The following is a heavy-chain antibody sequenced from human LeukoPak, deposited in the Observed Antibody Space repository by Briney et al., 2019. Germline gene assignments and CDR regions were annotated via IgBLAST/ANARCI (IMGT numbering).Heavy chain of an antibody. CDR3: AKGRIAAAGIQYFQH. CDR1: GFTFSSYA. CDR2: ISGSGGST. Sequence: GGSLRLSCAASGFTFSSYAMSWVRQAPGKGLEWVSAISGSGGSTYYADSVKGRFTISRDNSKNTLYLQMNSLRAEDTVVYYCAKGRIAAAGIQYFQHWGQGTLVTVSS. D-gene: IGHD6-13*01. V-gene: IGHV3-23*01. J-gene: IGHJ1*01.